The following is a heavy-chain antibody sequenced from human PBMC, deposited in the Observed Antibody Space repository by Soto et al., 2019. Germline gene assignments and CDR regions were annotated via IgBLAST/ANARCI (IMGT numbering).Heavy chain of an antibody. V-gene: IGHV1-69*13. CDR1: GGTFSSYA. D-gene: IGHD6-19*01. CDR3: ASTIAVAELYYYYYGVDV. CDR2: IIPIFGTA. Sequence: SVKVSCKASGGTFSSYAISWVRQAPGQGLEWMGGIIPIFGTANYAQKFQGRVTITADESTSTAYMELSSLRSEDTAVYYCASTIAVAELYYYYYGVDVWGQGTTVTVSS. J-gene: IGHJ6*02.